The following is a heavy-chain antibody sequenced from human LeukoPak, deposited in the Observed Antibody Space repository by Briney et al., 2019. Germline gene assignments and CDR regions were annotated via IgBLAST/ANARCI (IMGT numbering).Heavy chain of an antibody. Sequence: ASVKVSCKASGYTFTSYGITLVRQAPGPGLEWMGWISAYNGHTNYAQKLQGRVTLTADTSTSTAYMELRGLRSDDTAMYYCARVGYDSSGYYPRWFAPWGQGTLVTVSS. V-gene: IGHV1-18*01. J-gene: IGHJ5*02. D-gene: IGHD3-22*01. CDR1: GYTFTSYG. CDR3: ARVGYDSSGYYPRWFAP. CDR2: ISAYNGHT.